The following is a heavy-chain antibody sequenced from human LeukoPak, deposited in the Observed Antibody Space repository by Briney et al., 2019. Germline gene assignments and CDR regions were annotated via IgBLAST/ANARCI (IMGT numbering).Heavy chain of an antibody. Sequence: SQTLSLTCTVSGGSVNSGRYYWSWIRQPAGKGLEWIGRIYTSGSTNYNPSLKSRVTMSVDTSKNQFSLRLSSVTAADTAVYYCARAVTSGYQFYYYMDVWGKGTTVTVSS. CDR3: ARAVTSGYQFYYYMDV. J-gene: IGHJ6*03. D-gene: IGHD4-17*01. CDR2: IYTSGST. CDR1: GGSVNSGRYY. V-gene: IGHV4-61*02.